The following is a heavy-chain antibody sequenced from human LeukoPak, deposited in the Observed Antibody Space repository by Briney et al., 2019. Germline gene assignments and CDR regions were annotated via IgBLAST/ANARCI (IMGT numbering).Heavy chain of an antibody. CDR3: ARDHDYGPDY. Sequence: ASVKVSFKTSGFTFTDHYMHWLRQAPGQGLEWMGWIKPDSVATNYAKKFQGRSTMSRNMSISTVYMELTSLTSDDTAMYWCARDHDYGPDYWGQGKLVTVSA. CDR1: GFTFTDHY. J-gene: IGHJ4*02. V-gene: IGHV1-2*02. D-gene: IGHD4/OR15-4a*01. CDR2: IKPDSVAT.